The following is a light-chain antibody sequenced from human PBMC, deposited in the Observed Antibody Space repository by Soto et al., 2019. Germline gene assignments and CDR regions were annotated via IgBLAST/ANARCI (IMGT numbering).Light chain of an antibody. V-gene: IGLV2-14*01. CDR2: EVR. CDR1: MRDVGAYNL. Sequence: QSALTQPASLSGSTGQSITISCAGPMRDVGAYNLVSWYQQHPGRAPQLIIYEVRNRPSGISFRFSGSKSGNTASLTISGLQAEDEAEYYCSSYTSKSSLIFGGGTKVTVL. CDR3: SSYTSKSSLI. J-gene: IGLJ2*01.